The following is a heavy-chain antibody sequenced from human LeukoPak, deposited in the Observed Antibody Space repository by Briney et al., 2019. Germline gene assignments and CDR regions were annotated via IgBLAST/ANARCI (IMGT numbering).Heavy chain of an antibody. CDR2: ISGSGGST. D-gene: IGHD6-19*01. J-gene: IGHJ4*02. CDR1: GFTFSSYA. Sequence: PGGSLRHSCAASGFTFSSYAMSWVRQAPGKGLEWVSAISGSGGSTYYADSVKGRFTISRDNSKNTLYLQMNSLRAEDTAVYYCAKDLWDLSGWYGDYWGQGTLVTVSS. CDR3: AKDLWDLSGWYGDY. V-gene: IGHV3-23*01.